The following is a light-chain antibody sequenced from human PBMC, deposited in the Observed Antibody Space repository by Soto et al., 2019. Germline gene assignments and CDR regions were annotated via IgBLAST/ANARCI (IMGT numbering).Light chain of an antibody. CDR1: SSNIGAHYD. Sequence: QSVLTQPPSVSGAPGQRVTISCTGSSSNIGAHYDVHWYQQLPGTAPRLLIFDNTNRPSGVPDRFSASKSDTSASLAISGLQAEDEADYYCHVWDGTGNQVVFGGGTQLTVL. CDR3: HVWDGTGNQVV. J-gene: IGLJ2*01. V-gene: IGLV1-40*01. CDR2: DNT.